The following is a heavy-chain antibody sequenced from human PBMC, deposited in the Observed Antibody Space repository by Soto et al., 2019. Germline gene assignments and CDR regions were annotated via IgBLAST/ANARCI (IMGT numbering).Heavy chain of an antibody. CDR1: GFTFSTYE. Sequence: AESLRLSCAASGFTFSTYEFNWVRQAPGRGLEWISYISVSGNIIKYAESVKGRFTISRDNAENSLHLHMSNLRVDDTALYFCVRDTMRASAAASLDYWGQGTQVTVSS. J-gene: IGHJ4*02. V-gene: IGHV3-48*03. CDR3: VRDTMRASAAASLDY. D-gene: IGHD2-2*01. CDR2: ISVSGNII.